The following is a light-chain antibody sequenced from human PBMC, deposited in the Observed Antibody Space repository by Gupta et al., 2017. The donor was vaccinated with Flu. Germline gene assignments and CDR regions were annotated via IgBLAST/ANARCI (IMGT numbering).Light chain of an antibody. V-gene: IGKV1-39*01. J-gene: IGKJ3*01. CDR1: QSIRNY. CDR2: IAS. CDR3: HQSDSNPLLT. Sequence: ARQSIRNYLSWFKKKPEEAPKLLVYIASSWQNGVTSRFGGSGNGKDLTLTISRRQQEDCATYCSHQSDSNPLLTFGHGTKVDIK.